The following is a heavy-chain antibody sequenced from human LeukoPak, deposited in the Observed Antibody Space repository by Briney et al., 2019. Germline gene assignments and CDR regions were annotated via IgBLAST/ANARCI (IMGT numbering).Heavy chain of an antibody. D-gene: IGHD5-12*01. CDR2: IIPILVIA. Sequence: SVTVSCKASGGTFSSYAISWVRQAPGQGLEWMGGIIPILVIANYAQKFQGRVTITADKSTSTAYMELSSLRSEDTAVYYCARDSGYDSDYYYYGMDVWGQGTTVTVSS. CDR1: GGTFSSYA. V-gene: IGHV1-69*04. CDR3: ARDSGYDSDYYYYGMDV. J-gene: IGHJ6*02.